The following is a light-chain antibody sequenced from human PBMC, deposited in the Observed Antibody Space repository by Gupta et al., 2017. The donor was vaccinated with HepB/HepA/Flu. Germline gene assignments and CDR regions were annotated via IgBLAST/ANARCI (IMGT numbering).Light chain of an antibody. CDR3: QQYGSSPMCT. CDR1: QSVTTSS. Sequence: EIVLTQSPGTLSLSPGERATLSCRASQSVTTSSLAWYQQKPGQAPRLLIYGASNRATGIADRFSGSGCGTDFTLTISRREPEDFAVYYCQQYGSSPMCTFGQGTKLEIK. V-gene: IGKV3-20*01. J-gene: IGKJ2*02. CDR2: GAS.